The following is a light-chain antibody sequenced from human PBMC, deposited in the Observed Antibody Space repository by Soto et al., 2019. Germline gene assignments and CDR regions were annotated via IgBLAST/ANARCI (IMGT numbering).Light chain of an antibody. CDR2: GAS. V-gene: IGKV3-20*01. Sequence: EIVVTQAPAALSSLPGDRVTRASRDSQYINTRLAWYQQKPGQAPRLLIYGASNRATGIPDRFSGSGSGTDFTLTISRLEPEDFAVYYCQQYGSSGTFGQGTKVDIK. CDR1: QYINTR. J-gene: IGKJ1*01. CDR3: QQYGSSGT.